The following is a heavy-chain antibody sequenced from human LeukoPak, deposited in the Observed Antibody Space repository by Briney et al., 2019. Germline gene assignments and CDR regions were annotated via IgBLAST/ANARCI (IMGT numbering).Heavy chain of an antibody. J-gene: IGHJ4*02. CDR3: ARAPITSPFYFDY. V-gene: IGHV3-20*04. D-gene: IGHD2-2*01. Sequence: GGSLRLSCTASGFAFDEHGMSWVRQVPGKGLEWVSGINWSGGSTGYADPLRGRFTISRDNAKTSLYLQMDSLRAEDTALYYCARAPITSPFYFDYWGQGTLVTVSS. CDR2: INWSGGST. CDR1: GFAFDEHG.